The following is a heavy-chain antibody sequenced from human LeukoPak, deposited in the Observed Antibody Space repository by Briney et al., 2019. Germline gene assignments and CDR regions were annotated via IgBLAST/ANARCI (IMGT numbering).Heavy chain of an antibody. CDR2: IYYSGST. CDR1: GGSISSGDYY. Sequence: SETLSRTCTVSGGSISSGDYYWSWIRQPPGKGLEWIGYIYYSGSTYYNPSLKSRVTISVDTSKNQFSLKLSSVTAADTAVYYCAREALGYSSSWYAVWGQGTLVTVSS. CDR3: AREALGYSSSWYAV. V-gene: IGHV4-30-4*01. J-gene: IGHJ4*02. D-gene: IGHD6-13*01.